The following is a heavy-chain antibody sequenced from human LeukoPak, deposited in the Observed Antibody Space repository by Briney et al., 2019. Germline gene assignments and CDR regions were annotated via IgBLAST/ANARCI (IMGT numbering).Heavy chain of an antibody. CDR1: GFTFSNFI. J-gene: IGHJ6*03. CDR3: ARAGDFSYYDFWSGAGGDYYYYMGV. D-gene: IGHD3-3*01. V-gene: IGHV3-21*01. CDR2: ISSSSSYI. Sequence: GGSLRLSCAASGFTFSNFIMNWVRQAPGKGLEWVSSISSSSSYIYYADSVKGRFTISRDNAKNSLYLQMNSLRAEDTAVYYCARAGDFSYYDFWSGAGGDYYYYMGVWGKGTTVTVSS.